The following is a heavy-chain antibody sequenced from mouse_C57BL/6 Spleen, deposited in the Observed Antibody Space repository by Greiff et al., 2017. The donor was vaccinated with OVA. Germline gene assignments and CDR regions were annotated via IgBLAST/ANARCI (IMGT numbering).Heavy chain of an antibody. J-gene: IGHJ1*03. D-gene: IGHD1-1*01. CDR2: IYPGSGST. V-gene: IGHV1-55*01. CDR3: AKGLTVVATWYFDV. CDR1: GYTFTSYW. Sequence: QVQLKQPGAELVKPGASVKMSCKASGYTFTSYWITWVKQRPGQGLEWIGDIYPGSGSTNYNEKFKSKATLTVDTSSSTAYMQLSSLTSEDSAVYCCAKGLTVVATWYFDVWGTGTTVTVSS.